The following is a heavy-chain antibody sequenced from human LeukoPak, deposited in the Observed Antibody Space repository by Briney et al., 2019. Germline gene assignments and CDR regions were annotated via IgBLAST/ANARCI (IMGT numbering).Heavy chain of an antibody. CDR2: INHSGST. Sequence: SETLSLTCAVYGGSFSGYYWSWIRQPPGKGLEWIGEINHSGSTNYNPSLKSRVTISVDTSKNQFSLKLSSVTAADTAVYYCARAGRYYDSSGHSFDYWGQGTLVTVSS. D-gene: IGHD3-22*01. CDR3: ARAGRYYDSSGHSFDY. CDR1: GGSFSGYY. V-gene: IGHV4-34*01. J-gene: IGHJ4*02.